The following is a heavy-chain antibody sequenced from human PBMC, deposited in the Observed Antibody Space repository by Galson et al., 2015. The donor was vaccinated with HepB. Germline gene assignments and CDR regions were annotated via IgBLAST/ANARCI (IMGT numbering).Heavy chain of an antibody. CDR2: INPSSGST. D-gene: IGHD2/OR15-2a*01. V-gene: IGHV1-46*01. CDR3: GRSEGFLDWFDP. CDR1: GYTFTRYC. J-gene: IGHJ5*02. Sequence: SVKVSCKASGYTFTRYCFHWVRQAPGQGLEWMGIINPSSGSTTYAQKFQGRVTMTRDTSTSTVYMELSSLRSEDTAVYYCGRSEGFLDWFDPWGQGTLVTVSS.